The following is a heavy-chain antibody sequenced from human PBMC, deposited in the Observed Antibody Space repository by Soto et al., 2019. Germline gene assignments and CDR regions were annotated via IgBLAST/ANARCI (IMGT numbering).Heavy chain of an antibody. CDR1: GGTFSSYA. D-gene: IGHD4-17*01. Sequence: SVKVSCKASGGTFSSYAINWVRQATGQGLEWMGGMIPICGTANYAQKFQGRVTITANNSTSTAYMELSSLRSEDTAVYYCARVRRGTTVVTLGWLRPWGQGNLLTVPQ. J-gene: IGHJ5*02. CDR2: MIPICGTA. V-gene: IGHV1-69*06. CDR3: ARVRRGTTVVTLGWLRP.